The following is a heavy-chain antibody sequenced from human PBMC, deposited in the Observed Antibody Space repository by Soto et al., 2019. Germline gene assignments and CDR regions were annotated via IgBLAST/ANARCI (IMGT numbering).Heavy chain of an antibody. CDR2: IIPIFGTA. D-gene: IGHD1-26*01. J-gene: IGHJ5*02. V-gene: IGHV1-69*06. CDR3: ARARIVGATFYRFDP. CDR1: GGTFSSYA. Sequence: QVQLVQSGAEVKKPGSSVEVSCKASGGTFSSYAISWVRQAPGQGLEWMGGIIPIFGTAIFAQKFQGRVTIIADKSTSAAYMELRSLRSEDTAVYYGARARIVGATFYRFDPWGQGTLVTGSS.